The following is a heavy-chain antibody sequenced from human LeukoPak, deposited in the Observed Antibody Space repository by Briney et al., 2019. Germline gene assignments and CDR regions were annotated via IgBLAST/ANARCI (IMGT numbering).Heavy chain of an antibody. V-gene: IGHV3-7*03. CDR2: IKQDGSEK. CDR3: ARGPENYYYGMDV. J-gene: IGHJ6*04. CDR1: GFTFNSYW. D-gene: IGHD2/OR15-2a*01. Sequence: GGSLRLSCAAAGFTFNSYWMSWVREAPGKGLERVGNIKQDGSEKFYVDSVKGRFSISRDNAKNSLYLQMNSLSAEDTAAYYCARGPENYYYGMDVWGKGTTVTVSS.